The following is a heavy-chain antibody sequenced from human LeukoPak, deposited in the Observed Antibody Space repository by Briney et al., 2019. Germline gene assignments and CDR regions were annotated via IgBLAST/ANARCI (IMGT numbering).Heavy chain of an antibody. CDR1: GFTFSSYG. V-gene: IGHV3-30*18. J-gene: IGHJ4*02. Sequence: GRSLRLSCAASGFTFSSYGIHWVRQAPGKGLEWVAVISNDGSNKYYADSVKGRFTISRDNSKNRLYLQMNSLRAEDTAVYYCAKETGRWELEWGQGTLVTVSS. CDR3: AKETGRWELE. D-gene: IGHD1-26*01. CDR2: ISNDGSNK.